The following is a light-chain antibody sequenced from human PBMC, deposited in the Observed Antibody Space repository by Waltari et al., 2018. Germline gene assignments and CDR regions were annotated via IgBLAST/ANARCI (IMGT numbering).Light chain of an antibody. CDR3: GTWDSSLSGAV. V-gene: IGLV1-51*02. J-gene: IGLJ7*01. CDR2: ENS. Sequence: QSVLTQPPSVSAAPGQRVPISCPGGSSNIGHNYVSWYRQFPGTAPKLLIYENSERPSGIPGRFSGSKSGTSATLDITGLQAGDEADYYCGTWDSSLSGAVFGGGTHLTVL. CDR1: SSNIGHNY.